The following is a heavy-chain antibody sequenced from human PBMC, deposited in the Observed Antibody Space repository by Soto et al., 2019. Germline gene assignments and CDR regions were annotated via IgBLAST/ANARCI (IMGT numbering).Heavy chain of an antibody. CDR1: GGSFSGYY. CDR2: INHSGST. J-gene: IGHJ6*03. V-gene: IGHV4-34*01. CDR3: ARRGFHRDDYYIGV. Sequence: QVQLQQWGAGLLKPSETLSLTCAVYGGSFSGYYWSWIRQPPGKGLEWIGEINHSGSTNYNPSLTSLLTHTVHLPKNEFSLQLSSVTAADTAVYYCARRGFHRDDYYIGVWGKGTTVTFSS.